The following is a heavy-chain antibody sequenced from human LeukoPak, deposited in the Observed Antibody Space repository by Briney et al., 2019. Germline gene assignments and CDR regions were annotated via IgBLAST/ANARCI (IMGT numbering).Heavy chain of an antibody. V-gene: IGHV4-61*02. Sequence: SETLSLTCTVSGGSISGGSYYWSWIRQPAGKGLEWIGRIYTSGSTNYNPSLKSRVTISVDTSKNQFSLKLSSVTAADTAVYYCARGSVEMATILEVYFDYWGQGTLVTVSS. J-gene: IGHJ4*02. D-gene: IGHD5-24*01. CDR1: GGSISGGSYY. CDR3: ARGSVEMATILEVYFDY. CDR2: IYTSGST.